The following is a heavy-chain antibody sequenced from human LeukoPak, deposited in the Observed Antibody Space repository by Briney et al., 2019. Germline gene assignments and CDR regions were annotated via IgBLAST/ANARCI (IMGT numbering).Heavy chain of an antibody. J-gene: IGHJ6*02. CDR2: MNPNSGNT. CDR1: GYTFTSYD. V-gene: IGHV1-8*01. Sequence: GASVKVSCKASGYTFTSYDINWVRQATGQGLEWMGWMNPNSGNTGYAQKFQGRVTMTRNTSISTAYMELSSLRSEDTAVYYCARGLWFGETSPSYYGMDVWGQGTTVTVSS. D-gene: IGHD3-10*01. CDR3: ARGLWFGETSPSYYGMDV.